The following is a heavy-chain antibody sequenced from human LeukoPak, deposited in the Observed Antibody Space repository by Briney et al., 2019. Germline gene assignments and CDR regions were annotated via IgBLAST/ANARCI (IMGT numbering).Heavy chain of an antibody. CDR2: ISAYNGNT. CDR3: ASDLPGFLTTVTTGQLFDY. J-gene: IGHJ4*02. CDR1: GYTFTSYG. D-gene: IGHD4-17*01. V-gene: IGHV1-18*01. Sequence: ASVKVSCKASGYTFTSYGISWVRQAPGQGLEWMGWISAYNGNTNYAQKLQGRVTMTTDTSTSTAYMELRSLRSDDTAVYYCASDLPGFLTTVTTGQLFDYWGQGTLVTVSS.